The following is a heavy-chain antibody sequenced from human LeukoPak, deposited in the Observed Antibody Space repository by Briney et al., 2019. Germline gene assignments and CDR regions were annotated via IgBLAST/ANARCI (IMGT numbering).Heavy chain of an antibody. Sequence: SETLSLTCTVSGGSIRSYYWNWIRQSPGKTLEWIGYIYYSGSTNYNPSLKSRVTIPVDTSKSQFSLKLSSVTAADTAVYYCARDEGGQLNYFDYWGQGTLVTVSS. J-gene: IGHJ4*02. CDR1: GGSIRSYY. CDR3: ARDEGGQLNYFDY. CDR2: IYYSGST. V-gene: IGHV4-59*01. D-gene: IGHD2-2*01.